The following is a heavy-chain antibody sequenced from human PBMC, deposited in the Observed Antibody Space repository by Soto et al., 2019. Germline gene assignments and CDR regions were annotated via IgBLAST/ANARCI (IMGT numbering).Heavy chain of an antibody. CDR2: IIPIIGTA. CDR1: GGTFNNYA. Sequence: QVQLVQSGAEVKKPGSSMKVSCKASGGTFNNYAISRVRQAPGQGLEWMGGIIPIIGTADYAHKFQGRLAINTDESTGTTFMEPSSLRSEDTPLYYAANDGVDVVATSAFDSGRQGTLVTV. J-gene: IGHJ4*02. V-gene: IGHV1-69*01. D-gene: IGHD2-8*01. CDR3: ANDGVDVVATSAFDS.